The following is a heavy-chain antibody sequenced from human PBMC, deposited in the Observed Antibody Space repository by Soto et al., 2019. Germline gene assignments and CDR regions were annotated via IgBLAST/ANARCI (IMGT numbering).Heavy chain of an antibody. J-gene: IGHJ5*02. V-gene: IGHV4-4*02. CDR2: IYHSGST. D-gene: IGHD4-17*01. CDR3: ARTDYGDYEGWFDP. Sequence: SETLSLTCAVSSGSISSSNWWSWVRQPPGKGLEWIGEIYHSGSTNYNPSLKSRVTISVDKSKNQFSLKLSSVTAADTAVYYCARTDYGDYEGWFDPWGQGTLVTVSS. CDR1: SGSISSSNW.